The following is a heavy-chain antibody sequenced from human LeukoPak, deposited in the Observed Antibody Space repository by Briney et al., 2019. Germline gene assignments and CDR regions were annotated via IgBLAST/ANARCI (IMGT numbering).Heavy chain of an antibody. D-gene: IGHD5-12*01. V-gene: IGHV3-23*01. CDR3: ANGGYSGYGRYRYFDY. J-gene: IGHJ4*02. CDR1: GFTFSSYA. CDR2: ISGSGGST. Sequence: PGGSLRLSCAASGFTFSSYAMSWVRQAPGKGLEWVPAISGSGGSTYYADSVKGRFTISRDNSKNTLYLQMNSLRAEDTAVYYCANGGYSGYGRYRYFDYWGQGTLVTVSS.